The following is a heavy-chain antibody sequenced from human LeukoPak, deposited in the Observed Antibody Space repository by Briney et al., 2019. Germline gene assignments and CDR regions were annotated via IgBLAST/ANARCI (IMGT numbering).Heavy chain of an antibody. V-gene: IGHV3-23*01. CDR3: AKDEGGITIFGVVTELFDY. CDR2: ISGSDGST. Sequence: PGGSLRLSCAASGFTFSSYAMSWVRQAPGKGLEWVSAISGSDGSTYYADSVKGRFTISRDNSKNTLYLQMNSLRAEDTAVYYCAKDEGGITIFGVVTELFDYWGQGTLVTVSS. D-gene: IGHD3-3*01. CDR1: GFTFSSYA. J-gene: IGHJ4*02.